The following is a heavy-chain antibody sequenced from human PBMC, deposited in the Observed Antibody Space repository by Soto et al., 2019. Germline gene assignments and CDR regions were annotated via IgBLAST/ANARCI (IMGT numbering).Heavy chain of an antibody. CDR1: GFTFSNYA. D-gene: IGHD6-19*01. V-gene: IGHV3-23*01. Sequence: PGGSLRLSCAASGFTFSNYAMHWVRQAPGKGLEWVSALTASGGATYYADSVKGRFTISRDNSENTLSVEMNGLRAEDTAVYYCAKGPVAGTGNYFEYWGQGILVTVS. J-gene: IGHJ4*02. CDR2: LTASGGAT. CDR3: AKGPVAGTGNYFEY.